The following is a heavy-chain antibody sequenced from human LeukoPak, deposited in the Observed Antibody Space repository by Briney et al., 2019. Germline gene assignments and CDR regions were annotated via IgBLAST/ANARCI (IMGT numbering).Heavy chain of an antibody. V-gene: IGHV4-4*07. J-gene: IGHJ3*02. CDR2: IYTSGST. CDR3: ARDFYDAFDI. CDR1: GDSISSYY. Sequence: ASETLSLTCTVSGDSISSYYWSWIRQPAGKGLEWVGRIYTSGSTNYNPSLKSRVTMSVDTSKNQFSLKLSSVTAADTAVYYCARDFYDAFDIWGQGTMVTVSS. D-gene: IGHD2/OR15-2a*01.